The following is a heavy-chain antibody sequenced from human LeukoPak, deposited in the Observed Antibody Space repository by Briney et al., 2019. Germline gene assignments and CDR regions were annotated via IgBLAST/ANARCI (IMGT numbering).Heavy chain of an antibody. Sequence: SETLSLTCTVSGGSISSSSYYWGWIRQPPGKGLEWIGEIYHSGSTNYNPSLKSRVTISVDKSKNQFSLKLSSVTAADTAVYYCASNTYYYGSGSYIGMDVWGQGTTVTVSS. V-gene: IGHV4-39*07. CDR3: ASNTYYYGSGSYIGMDV. D-gene: IGHD3-10*01. CDR2: IYHSGST. J-gene: IGHJ6*02. CDR1: GGSISSSSYY.